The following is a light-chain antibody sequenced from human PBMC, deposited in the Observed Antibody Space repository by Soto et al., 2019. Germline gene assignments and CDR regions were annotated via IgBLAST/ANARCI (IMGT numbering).Light chain of an antibody. Sequence: QSALTQPPSASGSPGQSVTISCTGTSSDVGGYNFVAWYQQHPGKAPKLMISEVSKRPSGVPDRFSGSKSGNTASLTVSGLQAEDEADYYRSSYAGSNIFVFGTGTKLTVL. J-gene: IGLJ1*01. CDR2: EVS. V-gene: IGLV2-8*01. CDR3: SSYAGSNIFV. CDR1: SSDVGGYNF.